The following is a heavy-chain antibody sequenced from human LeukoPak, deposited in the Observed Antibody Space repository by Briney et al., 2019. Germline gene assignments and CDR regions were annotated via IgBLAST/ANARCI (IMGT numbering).Heavy chain of an antibody. J-gene: IGHJ4*02. V-gene: IGHV3-21*01. CDR1: GFTFKNYG. CDR2: ISASSDSQ. D-gene: IGHD4-17*01. Sequence: GGSLRLSCATSGFTFKNYGMAWVRPVPGKGLEWVCAISASSDSQYYTDSVKGRFTISRDNAKNSLYLQMNSLRAEDTAVYYCARDGILTTVTTVDYWGQGTLVTVSS. CDR3: ARDGILTTVTTVDY.